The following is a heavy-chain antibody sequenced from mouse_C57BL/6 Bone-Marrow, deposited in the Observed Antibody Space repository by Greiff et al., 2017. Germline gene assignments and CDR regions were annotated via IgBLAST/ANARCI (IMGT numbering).Heavy chain of an antibody. D-gene: IGHD2-4*01. CDR2: INPNYGTT. J-gene: IGHJ4*01. CDR1: GYSFTDYY. CDR3: AKGYDYDYAMDY. Sequence: QLQQPGPELVKPGASVKISCKASGYSFTDYYMNWVKQSNGKRLEWIGVINPNYGTTSYNQKFKGKATLTVDQSSSTAYMQLNSLTSEDSAVYYCAKGYDYDYAMDYWGQGTSVTVSS. V-gene: IGHV1-39*01.